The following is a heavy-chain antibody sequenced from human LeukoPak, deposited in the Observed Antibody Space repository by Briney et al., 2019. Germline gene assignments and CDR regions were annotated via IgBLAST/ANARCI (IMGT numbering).Heavy chain of an antibody. CDR1: GGSISSGSYY. CDR2: IYTSGSA. D-gene: IGHD3-10*01. V-gene: IGHV4-61*02. CDR3: ARESSGSYYHS. Sequence: SETLSLTCTVSGGSISSGSYYWSWIRQPAGKGLEWIGRIYTSGSANYNPSLKSRVTISVDTSKNQFSLKLSSVTAADTAVYYCARESSGSYYHSWGQGTLVTVSS. J-gene: IGHJ4*02.